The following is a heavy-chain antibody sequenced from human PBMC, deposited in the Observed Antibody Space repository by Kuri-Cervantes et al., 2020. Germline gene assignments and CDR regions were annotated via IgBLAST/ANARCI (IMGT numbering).Heavy chain of an antibody. CDR3: AREVRVGGKYFDY. Sequence: ASVKVSCKGSGYTLSDHFMHWVRQAPRQGLEWMGRINPNSGHTDSAQKFQGRATMTRDTSINTAYMELSSLRSDDTAVYYCAREVRVGGKYFDYWGQGALVTVSS. CDR2: INPNSGHT. D-gene: IGHD3-16*01. CDR1: GYTLSDHF. V-gene: IGHV1-2*06. J-gene: IGHJ4*02.